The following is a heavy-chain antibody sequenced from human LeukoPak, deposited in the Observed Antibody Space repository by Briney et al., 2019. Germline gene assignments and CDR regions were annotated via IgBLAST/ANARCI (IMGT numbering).Heavy chain of an antibody. CDR3: ARVLGLDTFDI. Sequence: GASVKVSCKASGYTFTGYYMHWVRQAPGQGFEWMGWINPNSGGTNYAQKFQGRVTMTRDTSTSTVYMELSSLRSEDTAVYYCARVLGLDTFDIWGQGTMVTVSS. D-gene: IGHD3-16*01. V-gene: IGHV1-2*02. CDR1: GYTFTGYY. J-gene: IGHJ3*02. CDR2: INPNSGGT.